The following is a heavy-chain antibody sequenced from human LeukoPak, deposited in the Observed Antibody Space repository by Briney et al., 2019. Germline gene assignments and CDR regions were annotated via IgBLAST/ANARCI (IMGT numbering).Heavy chain of an antibody. CDR2: IYSGGST. J-gene: IGHJ6*02. V-gene: IGHV3-53*01. CDR3: AKILFGDYADMDV. D-gene: IGHD3-10*01. Sequence: GGSLRLSCAASGFTFSRCAMHWVRQAPGKGLEWVSVIYSGGSTYYADSVKGRFAISRDNSKNTLYLQMNSLRAEDTAVYYCAKILFGDYADMDVWGQGTTVTVSS. CDR1: GFTFSRCA.